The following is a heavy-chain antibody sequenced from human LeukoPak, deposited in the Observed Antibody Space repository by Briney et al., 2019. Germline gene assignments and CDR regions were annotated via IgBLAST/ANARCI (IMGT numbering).Heavy chain of an antibody. CDR1: GFTFSSYA. V-gene: IGHV3-30-3*01. CDR2: ISYDGSNK. Sequence: GGSLRLSCATSGFTFSSYAMHWVRQAPGKGLEWVAVISYDGSNKYYADSVKGRFTISRDNSKNTLYLQMNSLRAEDTAVYYCARDLSGSGYIRGVDYWGQGTLVTVSS. CDR3: ARDLSGSGYIRGVDY. J-gene: IGHJ4*02. D-gene: IGHD3-22*01.